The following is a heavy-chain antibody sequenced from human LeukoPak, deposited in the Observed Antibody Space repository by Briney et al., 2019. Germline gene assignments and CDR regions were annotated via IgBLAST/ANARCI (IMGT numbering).Heavy chain of an antibody. D-gene: IGHD3-22*01. Sequence: ASVKVSCEASGGTFSSYAISWVRQAPGQGLEWMGWISAYNGNTNYAQKLQGRVTMTTDTSTSTAYMELRSLRSDDTAVYYCARDFYDSFDYWGQGTLVTVSS. V-gene: IGHV1-18*01. J-gene: IGHJ4*02. CDR2: ISAYNGNT. CDR3: ARDFYDSFDY. CDR1: GGTFSSYA.